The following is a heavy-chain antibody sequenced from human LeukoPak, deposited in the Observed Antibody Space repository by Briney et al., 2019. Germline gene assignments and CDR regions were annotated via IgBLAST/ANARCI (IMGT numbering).Heavy chain of an antibody. CDR2: ISGSGDST. CDR1: GFTFSNYA. CDR3: ARVRKYSGYYSWYFDL. J-gene: IGHJ2*01. V-gene: IGHV3-23*01. Sequence: GGSLRLSCAASGFTFSNYAMRWVRQAPGKGLEWVSGISGSGDSTYYADSVKGRFTISRDNAKNSLYLQMNSLGAGDTAVYYCARVRKYSGYYSWYFDLWGRGTLVTVSS. D-gene: IGHD5-12*01.